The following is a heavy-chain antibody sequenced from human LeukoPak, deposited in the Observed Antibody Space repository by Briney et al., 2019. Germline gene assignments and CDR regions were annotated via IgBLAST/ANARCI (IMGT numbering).Heavy chain of an antibody. CDR2: IYYSGST. CDR3: ARDLRSSSWSYYFDY. V-gene: IGHV4-31*03. J-gene: IGHJ4*02. D-gene: IGHD6-13*01. CDR1: GGPISSGGYY. Sequence: SETLSLTCTVSGGPISSGGYYWSWIRQHPGKGLEWIGYIYYSGSTYYNPSLKSRVTISVDTSKNQFSLKLSSVTAADTAVYYCARDLRSSSWSYYFDYWGQGILVTVTS.